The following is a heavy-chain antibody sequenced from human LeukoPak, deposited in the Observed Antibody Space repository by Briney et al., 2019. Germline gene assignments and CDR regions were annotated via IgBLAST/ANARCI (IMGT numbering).Heavy chain of an antibody. CDR3: ARDRYGDYVDN. V-gene: IGHV4-38-2*02. CDR1: GYSISSGYY. J-gene: IGHJ4*02. D-gene: IGHD4-17*01. CDR2: IYHSGSS. Sequence: PSETLSLTCTISGYSISSGYYWGWIRQPPGKGLEWIGNIYHSGSSYHNPSLESRVTISLDTSKNQFSLNLSSVTAADTAVYYCARDRYGDYVDNWGQGTLVTVSS.